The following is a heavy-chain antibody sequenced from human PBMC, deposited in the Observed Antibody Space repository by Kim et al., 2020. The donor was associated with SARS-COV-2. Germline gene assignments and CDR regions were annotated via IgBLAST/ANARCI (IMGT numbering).Heavy chain of an antibody. J-gene: IGHJ6*02. D-gene: IGHD3-10*01. CDR3: ARPKQITMVRGAPGRHYYGMDV. Sequence: SETLSLTCAVYGGSFSGYYWSWIRQPPGKGLEWIGEINHSGSTNYNPSLKSRVTISVDTSKNQFSLKLSSVTAADTAVYYCARPKQITMVRGAPGRHYYGMDVWGQGTTVTVSS. CDR1: GGSFSGYY. CDR2: INHSGST. V-gene: IGHV4-34*01.